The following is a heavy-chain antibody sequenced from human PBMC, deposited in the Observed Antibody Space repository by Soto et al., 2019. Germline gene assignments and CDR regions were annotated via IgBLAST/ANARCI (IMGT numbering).Heavy chain of an antibody. CDR2: ISGSGGST. V-gene: IGHV3-23*01. CDR1: GFTFSSYA. J-gene: IGHJ3*02. D-gene: IGHD2-2*01. CDR3: AKDRGAFQLLTYDAFDI. Sequence: EVQLLESGGGLVQPGGSLRLSCAASGFTFSSYAMSWVRQAPGKGLEWVSAISGSGGSTYYADSVKGRFTISRDNSKNTLYLQMNSLRAKDTAVYYCAKDRGAFQLLTYDAFDIWGQGTMVTVSS.